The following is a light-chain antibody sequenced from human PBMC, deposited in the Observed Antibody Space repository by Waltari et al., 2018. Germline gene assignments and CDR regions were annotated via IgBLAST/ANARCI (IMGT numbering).Light chain of an antibody. J-gene: IGKJ5*01. Sequence: DIVLTQSPDSLAVSLGERATINCKSSQSVLYSSTNKNYLAWYQQKPGQPPKLLIYWASTRGSCVPDRISGSVSGADVTLTISSLQAEDVAVYYCQQYYSTPPITFGQGTRLEIK. CDR1: QSVLYSSTNKNY. CDR3: QQYYSTPPIT. CDR2: WAS. V-gene: IGKV4-1*01.